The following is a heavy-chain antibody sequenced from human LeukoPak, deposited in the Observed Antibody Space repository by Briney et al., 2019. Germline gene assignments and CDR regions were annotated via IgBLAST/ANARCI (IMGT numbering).Heavy chain of an antibody. CDR2: IYYSGST. CDR3: ARHETGYISSWWQSPYYFDY. J-gene: IGHJ4*02. CDR1: GYSISSGYY. Sequence: PSETLSLTCTVSGYSISSGYYWGWIRQPPGKGLEWIGSIYYSGSTYYNPSLKSRVTISVDTSKNQFSLKLSSVTAADTAVYYCARHETGYISSWWQSPYYFDYWGQGTLATVSS. D-gene: IGHD6-13*01. V-gene: IGHV4-38-2*02.